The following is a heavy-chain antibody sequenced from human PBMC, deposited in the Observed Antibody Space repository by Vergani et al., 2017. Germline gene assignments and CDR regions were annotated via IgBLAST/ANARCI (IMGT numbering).Heavy chain of an antibody. J-gene: IGHJ5*02. V-gene: IGHV4-59*01. CDR1: AGSISSYY. CDR3: ARQGQGGRVPAASMGDGFDP. Sequence: QVQLQESGPGLVKPSETLPLTCTVSAGSISSYYWSWFRQPPGKGLGWIGYIYYSGSTNYNPSLKSRVTVSVDTSKNQFSRKLSSVTAADTAVYYCARQGQGGRVPAASMGDGFDPWGQGTLVTVSS. D-gene: IGHD2-2*01. CDR2: IYYSGST.